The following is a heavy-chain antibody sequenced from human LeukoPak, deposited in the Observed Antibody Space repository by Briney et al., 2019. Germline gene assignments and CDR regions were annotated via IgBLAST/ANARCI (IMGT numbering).Heavy chain of an antibody. CDR1: GFTFSSYA. CDR3: VKVSDNFQFDY. D-gene: IGHD1-1*01. J-gene: IGHJ4*02. Sequence: QPGRSLRLSCAAPGFTFSSYAMHGVRQAPGKGLAWVAVISYDGSNKYCADSVKGRFTISRDNSKSTLYLQMNSLRAEDTAVYYCVKVSDNFQFDYWGQGTLVTVSS. V-gene: IGHV3-30*18. CDR2: ISYDGSNK.